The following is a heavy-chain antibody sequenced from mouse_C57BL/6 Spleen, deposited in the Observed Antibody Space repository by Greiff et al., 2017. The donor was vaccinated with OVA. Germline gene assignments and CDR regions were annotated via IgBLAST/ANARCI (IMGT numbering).Heavy chain of an antibody. Sequence: QVQLQQPGAELVKPGASVKLSCKASGYTFTSYWMHWVKQRPGQGLEWIGMIHPNSGSTNYNEKFKSKATLTVDKSSSTAYMQLSSLTSEDSAVYYCARRSYDYDGGVDYWGQGTTLTVSS. V-gene: IGHV1-64*01. CDR1: GYTFTSYW. J-gene: IGHJ2*01. CDR2: IHPNSGST. CDR3: ARRSYDYDGGVDY. D-gene: IGHD2-4*01.